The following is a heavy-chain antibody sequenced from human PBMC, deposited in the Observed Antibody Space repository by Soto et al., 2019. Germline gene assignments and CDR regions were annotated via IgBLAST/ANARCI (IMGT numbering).Heavy chain of an antibody. D-gene: IGHD4-17*01. J-gene: IGHJ5*02. CDR3: ARDLTTVVTNGWFDP. CDR1: GGSISSSNW. CDR2: IYHSGST. Sequence: PSETLSLTCAVSGGSISSSNWWSWVRQPPGKGLEWIGEIYHSGSTNYNPSLKSRVTISVDKSKNQFSLELSSVTAADTAVYYCARDLTTVVTNGWFDPWGQGTLVTVSS. V-gene: IGHV4-4*02.